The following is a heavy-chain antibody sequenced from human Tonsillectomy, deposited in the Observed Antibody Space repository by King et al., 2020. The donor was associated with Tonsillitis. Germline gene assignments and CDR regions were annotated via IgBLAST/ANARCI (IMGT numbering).Heavy chain of an antibody. D-gene: IGHD3-10*01. V-gene: IGHV3-23*03. CDR3: AKSFGSGSSDY. CDR2: IYSGGNT. Sequence: VQLVESGGGLVQPGGSLRLSCAASGFDFSSYAISWVRQPPWKGLEWVSTIYSGGNTYYLDSVKGRFTISRDNSRNTVDLQMNSLRVEDAAVYYCAKSFGSGSSDYWGQGALVAVSS. CDR1: GFDFSSYA. J-gene: IGHJ4*02.